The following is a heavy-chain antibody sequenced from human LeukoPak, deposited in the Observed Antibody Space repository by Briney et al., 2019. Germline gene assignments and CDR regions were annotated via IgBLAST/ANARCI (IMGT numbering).Heavy chain of an antibody. D-gene: IGHD4-17*01. CDR1: GGSISSSNW. J-gene: IGHJ6*03. CDR2: IYHSGST. V-gene: IGHV4-4*01. CDR3: ARGTVTTWRANYYYYYMDV. Sequence: PSGTLSLTCAVSGGSISSSNWWSWVRQPPGKGLEWIGEIYHSGSTNYNPSLKSRVTISVDKSKNQFSLKLSSVTAADTAVYCCARGTVTTWRANYYYYYMDVWGKGTTVTISS.